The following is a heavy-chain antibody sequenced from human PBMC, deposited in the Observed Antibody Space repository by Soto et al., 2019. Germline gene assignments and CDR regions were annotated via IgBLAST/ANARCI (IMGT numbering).Heavy chain of an antibody. D-gene: IGHD6-13*01. V-gene: IGHV4-30-2*05. J-gene: IGHJ3*02. Sequence: SETLSLTCTVSGGSISTGGYTWAWIRQPPGKALEWIGHTYHSGNPYYNPSLKSRIIISIDTSENQFSLSLTSVSPADTATYYCATYWGAGNDAKGFHIWGQGTVVTVSS. CDR3: ATYWGAGNDAKGFHI. CDR1: GGSISTGGYT. CDR2: TYHSGNP.